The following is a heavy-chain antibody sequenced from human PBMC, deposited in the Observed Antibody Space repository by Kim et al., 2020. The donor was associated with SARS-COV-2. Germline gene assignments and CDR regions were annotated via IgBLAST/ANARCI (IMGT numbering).Heavy chain of an antibody. J-gene: IGHJ6*02. D-gene: IGHD3-3*01. Sequence: ASVKVSCKASGYTFTSYGISWVRQAPGQGLEWMGWISAYNGNTNYAQKLQGRVTMTTDTSTSTAYMELRSLRSDDTAVYYCAGTYYDFWSGYWSYYYYGMDVWGQGTTVTVSS. V-gene: IGHV1-18*01. CDR3: AGTYYDFWSGYWSYYYYGMDV. CDR2: ISAYNGNT. CDR1: GYTFTSYG.